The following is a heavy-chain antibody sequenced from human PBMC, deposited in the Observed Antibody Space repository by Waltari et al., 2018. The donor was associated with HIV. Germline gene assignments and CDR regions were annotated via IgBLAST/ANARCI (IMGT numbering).Heavy chain of an antibody. CDR3: TTEARITVFGVVKATEAFDI. Sequence: EVQLVESGGGLVKPGGSLRLSCAASGFTFSNAWMSWVRHAPWKGLEWVGLIKSNTDGGTTDYGAPVQGRFTISRDDFKNTLYLQMNSLKSEDAAVYYCTTEARITVFGVVKATEAFDIWGQGTMVTVSS. CDR2: IKSNTDGGTT. CDR1: GFTFSNAW. J-gene: IGHJ3*02. D-gene: IGHD3-3*01. V-gene: IGHV3-15*01.